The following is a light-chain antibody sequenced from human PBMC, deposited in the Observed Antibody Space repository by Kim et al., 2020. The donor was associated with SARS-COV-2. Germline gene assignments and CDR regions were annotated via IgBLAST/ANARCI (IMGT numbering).Light chain of an antibody. CDR1: NKDVGDQG. J-gene: IGLJ3*02. V-gene: IGLV10-54*04. Sequence: QTATVTCPGNNKDVGDQGAAWLQQHQGHPPKLLSYRNNDRPSGISERFSASRSGNTASLTITGLQPEDEADYYCSAWDNSLGAWLFGGGTQLTVL. CDR2: RNN. CDR3: SAWDNSLGAWL.